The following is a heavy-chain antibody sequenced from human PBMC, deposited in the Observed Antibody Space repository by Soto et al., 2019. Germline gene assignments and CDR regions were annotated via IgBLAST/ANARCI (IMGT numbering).Heavy chain of an antibody. CDR2: IYSGGST. CDR1: GFTVSSNY. V-gene: IGHV3-53*04. J-gene: IGHJ4*02. CDR3: AADSSGYYYY. Sequence: EVQLVESGGGLVQPGGSLRLSCAASGFTVSSNYMSWVRQAPGKGLEWVSVIYSGGSTCYADSVKGRFTISRHNSKNTLYLQMNSLRAEDTAVYYCAADSSGYYYYWGQGTLVTVSS. D-gene: IGHD3-22*01.